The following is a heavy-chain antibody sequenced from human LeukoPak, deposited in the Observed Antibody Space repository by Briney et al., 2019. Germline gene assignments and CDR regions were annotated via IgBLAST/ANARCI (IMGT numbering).Heavy chain of an antibody. J-gene: IGHJ4*02. CDR3: AKSRAGYRYGKFDY. Sequence: PGGSLRLSCAVSGFTFSSYSMSWVRQAPGKGLEWVSGASGLDDSTHYADSVKGRFTISRDNSKNTLYLQTNSLRAEDTAVYYCAKSRAGYRYGKFDYWGQGTLVTVSS. V-gene: IGHV3-23*01. CDR2: ASGLDDST. CDR1: GFTFSSYS. D-gene: IGHD5-18*01.